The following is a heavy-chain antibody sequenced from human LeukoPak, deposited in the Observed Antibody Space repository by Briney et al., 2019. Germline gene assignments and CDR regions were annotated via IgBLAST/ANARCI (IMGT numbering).Heavy chain of an antibody. V-gene: IGHV4-34*01. Sequence: SETLSLTCAVYGGSFSGYYWSWIRQPPGKGLEWIGEINHSGSTNYNPSLKSRVTISVDTSKNQFSLKLSSVTAADTAVYYCAGDRAIAVAGTTEEIDYWGQGTPVTVSS. D-gene: IGHD6-19*01. J-gene: IGHJ4*02. CDR3: AGDRAIAVAGTTEEIDY. CDR1: GGSFSGYY. CDR2: INHSGST.